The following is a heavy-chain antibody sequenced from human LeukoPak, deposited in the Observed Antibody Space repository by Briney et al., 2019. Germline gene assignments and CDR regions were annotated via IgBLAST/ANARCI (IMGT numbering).Heavy chain of an antibody. Sequence: SETLSLTCTVSGGSISSYHWSWIRQPPGKGLEWIGYIYYSGSTNYNPSLKSRVTISVDTSKNQFSLKLSSVTAADTAVYYCAGVGGYSYGSFDYWGQGTLVTVSS. V-gene: IGHV4-59*01. CDR3: AGVGGYSYGSFDY. J-gene: IGHJ4*02. CDR1: GGSISSYH. CDR2: IYYSGST. D-gene: IGHD5-18*01.